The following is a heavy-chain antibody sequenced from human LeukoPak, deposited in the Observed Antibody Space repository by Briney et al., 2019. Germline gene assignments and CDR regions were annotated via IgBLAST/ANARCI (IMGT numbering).Heavy chain of an antibody. V-gene: IGHV1-2*02. CDR2: INPNSGGT. J-gene: IGHJ4*02. CDR1: GYTFTGYY. D-gene: IGHD1-26*01. CDR3: ATFAGEHQAPFDY. Sequence: ASVKVSCKASGYTFTGYYLHWVRQAPGQGLEWMGWINPNSGGTNYAQKSQGRVTMTRDTSISTAYMELNRLRSDDTAVYYCATFAGEHQAPFDYWGQGTLVTVSS.